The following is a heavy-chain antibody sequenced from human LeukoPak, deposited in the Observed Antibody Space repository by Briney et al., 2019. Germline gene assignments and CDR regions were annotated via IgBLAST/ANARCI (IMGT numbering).Heavy chain of an antibody. J-gene: IGHJ4*02. Sequence: GGSLRLSCAASGFSFSGSAIHWVRQASGKGLEWVGRIGSKADSYATTYAASVKGRFTISRDDSKNTAYLQMNSLKTEDTAVYYCAGLTGYDYWGQGTLVTVSS. CDR2: IGSKADSYAT. CDR1: GFSFSGSA. D-gene: IGHD2-8*02. V-gene: IGHV3-73*01. CDR3: AGLTGYDY.